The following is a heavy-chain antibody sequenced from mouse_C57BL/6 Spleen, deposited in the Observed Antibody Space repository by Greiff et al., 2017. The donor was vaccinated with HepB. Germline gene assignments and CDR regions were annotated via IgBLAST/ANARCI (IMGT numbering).Heavy chain of an antibody. CDR2: IDPSDSET. J-gene: IGHJ1*03. V-gene: IGHV1-52*01. CDR1: GYTFTSYW. CDR3: AREFITTVVGGGYFDV. Sequence: QVQLQQPGAELVRPGSSVKLSCKASGYTFTSYWMHWVKQRPIQGLEWIGNIDPSDSETHYNQKFKDKATLTVDKSSSTAYMQLSSLTSEDSAVYYCAREFITTVVGGGYFDVWGTGTTVTVSS. D-gene: IGHD1-1*01.